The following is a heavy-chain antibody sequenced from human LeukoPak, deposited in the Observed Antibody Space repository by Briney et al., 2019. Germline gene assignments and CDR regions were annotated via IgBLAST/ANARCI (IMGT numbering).Heavy chain of an antibody. V-gene: IGHV3-11*06. J-gene: IGHJ4*02. D-gene: IGHD3-10*01. CDR2: ISSAGIYT. Sequence: GGSLGLSCAASGFTFSDSYISWIRQAPGKGLEWVSYISSAGIYTEYADSVKGRFTISRDNAKNSLYLQMNSLRAEDTAVYYCARVGWGSYYYLGYWGQGTLVTVSS. CDR1: GFTFSDSY. CDR3: ARVGWGSYYYLGY.